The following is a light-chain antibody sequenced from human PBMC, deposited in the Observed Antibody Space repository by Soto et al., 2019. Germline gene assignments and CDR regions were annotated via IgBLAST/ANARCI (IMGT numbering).Light chain of an antibody. CDR1: SSDVGSYNL. V-gene: IGLV2-23*01. CDR3: SSYAGAVV. CDR2: EGS. Sequence: QSALTQPASVSGSPGQSITISCTGTSSDVGSYNLVSWYQHHPGKAPKLMIYEGSNRPSGVSARFSGSKSGNTASLTISGLQAEDEDDYYCSSYAGAVVFGGGTKLTVL. J-gene: IGLJ2*01.